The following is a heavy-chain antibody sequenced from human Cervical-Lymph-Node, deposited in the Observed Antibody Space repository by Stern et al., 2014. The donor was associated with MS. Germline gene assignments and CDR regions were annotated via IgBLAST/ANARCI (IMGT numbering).Heavy chain of an antibody. D-gene: IGHD3-22*01. CDR3: TKDIGASGDYYPDY. V-gene: IGHV3-9*01. CDR1: GFTFDDYA. Sequence: EVQLVESGGRLVQPGRSLRLSCAVSGFTFDDYAMHWVRQAPGKGLEWVSGISWNSGNIGYADSVKGRFTISRDNAKNSLYLQMNSLRAEDTALYYCTKDIGASGDYYPDYWGQGTLVTVSS. J-gene: IGHJ4*02. CDR2: ISWNSGNI.